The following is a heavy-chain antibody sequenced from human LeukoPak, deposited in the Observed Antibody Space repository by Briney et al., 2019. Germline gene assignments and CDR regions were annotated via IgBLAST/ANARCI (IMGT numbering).Heavy chain of an antibody. J-gene: IGHJ4*02. Sequence: SVKVSCKASGYTFTGYYMHWVRQAPGQGLEWMGWINPNSGGTNCAQKFQGRVTMTRDTSISTAYMELSRLRSDDTAVYYCARDLERGSYLWEYYFDYWGQGTLVTVSS. D-gene: IGHD1-26*01. CDR1: GYTFTGYY. CDR2: INPNSGGT. V-gene: IGHV1-2*02. CDR3: ARDLERGSYLWEYYFDY.